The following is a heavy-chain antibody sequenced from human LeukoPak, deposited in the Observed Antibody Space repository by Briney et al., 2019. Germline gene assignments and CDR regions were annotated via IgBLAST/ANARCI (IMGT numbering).Heavy chain of an antibody. V-gene: IGHV3-11*01. CDR3: ATDIRAVGDSRYFDY. D-gene: IGHD1-26*01. CDR2: IGGSGGDE. J-gene: IGHJ4*02. Sequence: GGSLRLSCAASGFTFSDYYMSWIRQSPGKGLEWLSYIGGSGGDEHYADSVKGRFTISRDNAEKSLYLQMNSLRIEDTAIYYCATDIRAVGDSRYFDYWGQGALVTVSS. CDR1: GFTFSDYY.